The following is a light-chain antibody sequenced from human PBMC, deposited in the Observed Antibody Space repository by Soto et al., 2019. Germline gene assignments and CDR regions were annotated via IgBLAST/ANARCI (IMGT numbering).Light chain of an antibody. J-gene: IGLJ1*01. CDR3: SSYTSSSTYV. V-gene: IGLV2-14*03. CDR1: SSDVGVCNY. CDR2: DVT. Sequence: QSALTQPASVSGSPGQSITISCTGTSSDVGVCNYVSWYQQHPGKAPKLVIYDVTNRPSGVSNRFSGSKSGNTASLTISGLQPEDEADYYCSSYTSSSTYVFGTGTKLTVL.